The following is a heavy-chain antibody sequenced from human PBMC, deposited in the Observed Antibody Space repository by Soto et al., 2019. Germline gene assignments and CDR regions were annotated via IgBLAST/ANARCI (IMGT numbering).Heavy chain of an antibody. D-gene: IGHD7-27*01. J-gene: IGHJ5*02. Sequence: LSLTCTVSGGSISSYYWSWIRQPPGKGLEWIGYIYYSGSTNYNPSLKSRVTISVDTSKNQFSLKLSSVTAADTAVYYCARISRWPRQNWGSWFDPWGQGTLVTVSS. V-gene: IGHV4-59*08. CDR3: ARISRWPRQNWGSWFDP. CDR1: GGSISSYY. CDR2: IYYSGST.